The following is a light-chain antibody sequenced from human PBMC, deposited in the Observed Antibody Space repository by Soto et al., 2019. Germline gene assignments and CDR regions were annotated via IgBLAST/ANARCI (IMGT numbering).Light chain of an antibody. V-gene: IGKV1-5*01. Sequence: DIQMTQSPSTLSASVGDRVTITCRASQSISTWLAWYQQKSGRAPRLLISYASSLQTGFPSRFSGSGSGTEFTLTISSQQSDYFATSYCQQDQGYSGTFGQGTKVEI. CDR3: QQDQGYSGT. CDR1: QSISTW. J-gene: IGKJ1*01. CDR2: YAS.